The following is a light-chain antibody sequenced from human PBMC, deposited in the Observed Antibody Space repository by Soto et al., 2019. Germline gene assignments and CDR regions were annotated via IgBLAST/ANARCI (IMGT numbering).Light chain of an antibody. CDR2: GAS. J-gene: IGKJ4*01. V-gene: IGKV3-15*01. CDR3: QQYSNWPLVT. CDR1: QSVSSN. Sequence: EVVMTQSPATLSGSPGQRATLSCRASQSVSSNLAWFQQKPGQAPRLLIYGASTRATGIPAGFSGSGSGTEFTLTISSLQSEDFAVYYCQQYSNWPLVTFGGGTKVEIK.